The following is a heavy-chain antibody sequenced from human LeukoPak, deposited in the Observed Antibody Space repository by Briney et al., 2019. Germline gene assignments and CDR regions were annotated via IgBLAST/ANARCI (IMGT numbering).Heavy chain of an antibody. V-gene: IGHV3-23*01. CDR2: ISFSGGST. CDR1: GFPFSTYA. Sequence: PGGSLRLSCAASGFPFSTYAMGWVRQAPGKGLEWVSAISFSGGSTYYADSVKGRFTISRDNSKNTLYLQMNSLRAEDTAVYYCARETGDTAMVTFDYWGQGTLVTVSS. J-gene: IGHJ4*02. D-gene: IGHD5-18*01. CDR3: ARETGDTAMVTFDY.